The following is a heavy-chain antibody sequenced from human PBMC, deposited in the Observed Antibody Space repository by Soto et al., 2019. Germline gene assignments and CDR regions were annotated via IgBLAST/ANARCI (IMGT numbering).Heavy chain of an antibody. V-gene: IGHV1-2*04. CDR1: GYTFTGYY. CDR2: INPNSGGT. D-gene: IGHD2-15*01. Sequence: ASVKVSCKASGYTFTGYYMHWVRQAPGQGLEWMGWINPNSGGTNYAQKFQGWVTMTRDTSISTAYMELSRLRSDDTAVYYCARDPAVVVVAALYYYGMDVWGQGTTVTVSS. J-gene: IGHJ6*02. CDR3: ARDPAVVVVAALYYYGMDV.